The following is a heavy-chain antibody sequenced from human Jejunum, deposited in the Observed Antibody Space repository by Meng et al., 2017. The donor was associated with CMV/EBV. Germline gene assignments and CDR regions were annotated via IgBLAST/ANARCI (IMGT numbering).Heavy chain of an antibody. Sequence: GFTFSDYSMTWVRQAPGKGLEWVAVISYDGGNTYYADSVKDRFTISRDNSNNTLFLQMNNLRPEDTAVYYCARDRTSVVSPAALLFWGQGTLVTVSS. CDR3: ARDRTSVVSPAALLF. CDR2: ISYDGGNT. V-gene: IGHV3-30-3*01. D-gene: IGHD2-2*01. CDR1: GFTFSDYS. J-gene: IGHJ4*02.